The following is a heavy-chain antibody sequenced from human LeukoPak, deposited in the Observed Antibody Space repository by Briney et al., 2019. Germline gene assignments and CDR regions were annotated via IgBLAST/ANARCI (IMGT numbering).Heavy chain of an antibody. J-gene: IGHJ4*02. CDR2: INPNSGGT. CDR3: ARDLANTAMADY. D-gene: IGHD5-18*01. Sequence: GASVKVSCKASGYAFTGYYMHWVRQAPGQGLEWMGWINPNSGGTNYAQKFQGRVTMTRDTSTSTAYMELSRLRSDDTAVYYCARDLANTAMADYWGQGTLVTVSS. CDR1: GYAFTGYY. V-gene: IGHV1-2*02.